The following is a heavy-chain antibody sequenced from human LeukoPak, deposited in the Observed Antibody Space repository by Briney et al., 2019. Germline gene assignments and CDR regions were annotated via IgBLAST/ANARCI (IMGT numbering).Heavy chain of an antibody. CDR1: GFTFSNYA. CDR3: AKEMRYYDSSGYSQYYFDY. V-gene: IGHV3-23*01. J-gene: IGHJ4*02. CDR2: ISGSGGST. D-gene: IGHD3-22*01. Sequence: GGSLRLSCAASGFTFSNYAMSWVRQAPGKGLEGVSAISGSGGSTYYADSVKGRFTISRDNSKNTLYLQMNSLRAEDTAVYYCAKEMRYYDSSGYSQYYFDYWGQGTLVTVSS.